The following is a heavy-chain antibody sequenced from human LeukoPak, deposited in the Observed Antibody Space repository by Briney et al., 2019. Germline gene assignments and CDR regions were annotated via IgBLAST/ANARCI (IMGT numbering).Heavy chain of an antibody. CDR1: GGSFSGYY. CDR3: ARGPSAYYMDV. V-gene: IGHV4-34*01. CDR2: INHSGST. Sequence: PSETLSLTCAVYGGSFSGYYWSWIRQPPGKGLEWIGEINHSGSTNYNPSLKSRVTTSVDTSKNQFSLKLSSVTAADTAVYYCARGPSAYYMDVWGKGTTVTVSS. J-gene: IGHJ6*03.